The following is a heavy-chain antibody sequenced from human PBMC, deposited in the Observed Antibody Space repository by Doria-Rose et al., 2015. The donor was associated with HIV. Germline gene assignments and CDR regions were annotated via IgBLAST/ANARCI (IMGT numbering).Heavy chain of an antibody. CDR2: IFSGYER. Sequence: QVTLKESGPVLVKPTETLTLTCTVSGVSLSSPGMGVSWIRQPPGKALEWLANIFSGYERSIKTSLQSRLTISRGTTKSQVVLTMTDMYPVDTATYYCARIKSSRWYHKYYFDFWGQGTLVIVSA. CDR1: GVSLSSPGMG. V-gene: IGHV2-26*01. J-gene: IGHJ4*02. CDR3: ARIKSSRWYHKYYFDF. D-gene: IGHD6-13*01.